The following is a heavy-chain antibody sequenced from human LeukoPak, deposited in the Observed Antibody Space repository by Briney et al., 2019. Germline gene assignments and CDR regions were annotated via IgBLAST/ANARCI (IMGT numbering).Heavy chain of an antibody. Sequence: PGGSLRLSCAAPGFTFSSFAMNWVRQAPGKGLEWVSAISGSGAITYHADSVKGRFTISRDNSKNTLYLQMNSLRAEDTAVYYCAKARNNWAHGGMDVWGQGTTVTVSS. CDR3: AKARNNWAHGGMDV. J-gene: IGHJ6*02. D-gene: IGHD1-1*01. V-gene: IGHV3-23*01. CDR1: GFTFSSFA. CDR2: ISGSGAIT.